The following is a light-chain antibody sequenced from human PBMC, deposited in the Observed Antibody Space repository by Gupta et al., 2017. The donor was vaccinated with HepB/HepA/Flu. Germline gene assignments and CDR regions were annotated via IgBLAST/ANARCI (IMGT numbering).Light chain of an antibody. V-gene: IGKV1-5*03. J-gene: IGKJ1*01. CDR3: QQYQSFWT. CDR1: QGIGRR. CDR2: ESS. Sequence: DIQVTQSPSTLSASVGARVTITCRASQGIGRRLAWYQQKPDKAPNLLIYESSTLKSVVPSRFSGSGSGTEFTLTITSLQPDDFATYYCQQYQSFWTFGQGTKVEIK.